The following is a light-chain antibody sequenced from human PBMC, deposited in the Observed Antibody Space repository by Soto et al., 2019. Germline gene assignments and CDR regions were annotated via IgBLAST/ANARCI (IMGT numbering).Light chain of an antibody. CDR2: LGS. J-gene: IGKJ2*01. CDR3: MQGLRTPYT. Sequence: DFVMTQSPLSLPVTPGEPASISCRSSQTLLYTTGYNYLDWYLQKPGQSPQLLIYLGSNRASGVPDRFSGSGSGTDCTLKISRVEAEDVGVYYCMQGLRTPYTFGQGTKLEIK. CDR1: QTLLYTTGYNY. V-gene: IGKV2-28*01.